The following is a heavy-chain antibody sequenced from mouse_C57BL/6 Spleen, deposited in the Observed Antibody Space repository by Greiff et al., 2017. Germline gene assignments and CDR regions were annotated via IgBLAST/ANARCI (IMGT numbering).Heavy chain of an antibody. CDR2: IRLKSDNYAT. CDR3: TGDYGSSPFFAY. Sequence: EVKVEESGGGLVQPGGSMKLSCVASGFTFSNYWMNWVRQSPEKGLEWVAQIRLKSDNYATHYAESVKGRFTISRDDSKSSVYLQITNLRAEDTGIYYCTGDYGSSPFFAYWGQGTLVTVSA. CDR1: GFTFSNYW. D-gene: IGHD1-1*01. V-gene: IGHV6-3*01. J-gene: IGHJ3*01.